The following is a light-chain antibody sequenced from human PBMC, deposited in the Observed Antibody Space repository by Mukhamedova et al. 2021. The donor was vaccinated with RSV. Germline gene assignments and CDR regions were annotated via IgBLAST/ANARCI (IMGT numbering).Light chain of an antibody. Sequence: WYQRRVHGEAPKLLIYKASNLESGVPSRFSGSGSGTEFTLTISSLQPDDFATYYCQQYNSYSYSFGQGTKLEIK. CDR3: QQYNSYSYS. V-gene: IGKV1-5*03. CDR2: KAS. J-gene: IGKJ2*01.